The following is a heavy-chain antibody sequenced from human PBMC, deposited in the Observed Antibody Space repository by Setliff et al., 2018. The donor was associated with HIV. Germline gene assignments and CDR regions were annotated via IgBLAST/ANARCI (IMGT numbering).Heavy chain of an antibody. CDR2: VYYSGGT. D-gene: IGHD5-12*01. J-gene: IGHJ4*02. Sequence: SETLSLTCTVSGSSVTNNYWSWIRQAPGKGLEWLANVYYSGGTYYNPSLNSRVTISVDTSRNQFSLKLTSVTAADTALYFCARLGDSGYDFRGYFDYWGQGKLVTVSS. CDR3: ARLGDSGYDFRGYFDY. V-gene: IGHV4-59*04. CDR1: GSSVTNNY.